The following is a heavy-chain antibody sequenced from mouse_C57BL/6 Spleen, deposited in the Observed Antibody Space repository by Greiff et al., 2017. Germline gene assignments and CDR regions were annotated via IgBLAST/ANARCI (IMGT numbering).Heavy chain of an antibody. V-gene: IGHV5-4*01. CDR3: ARAPRRNLGGYFDV. CDR1: GFTFSSYA. D-gene: IGHD2-1*01. CDR2: ISDGGSYT. J-gene: IGHJ1*03. Sequence: EVHLVESGGGLVKPGGSLKLSCAASGFTFSSYAMSWVRQTPEKRLEWVATISDGGSYTYYPDNVKGRFTISRDNAKNNLYLQMSHLKSEDTAMYYCARAPRRNLGGYFDVWGTGTTVTVSS.